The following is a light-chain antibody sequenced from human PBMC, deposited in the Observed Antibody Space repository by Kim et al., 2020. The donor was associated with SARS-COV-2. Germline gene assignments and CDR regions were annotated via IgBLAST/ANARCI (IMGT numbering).Light chain of an antibody. V-gene: IGKV1-27*01. J-gene: IGKJ1*01. CDR2: AAS. Sequence: ASGGKRVSITGRKSQNISNYLAWVELKPGKDPKLLIYAASALQPGVPSRISSSGSGTDITLTVTSLQPEDVVTYYCQKCDSAPWTFGKGTKVDIK. CDR3: QKCDSAPWT. CDR1: QNISNY.